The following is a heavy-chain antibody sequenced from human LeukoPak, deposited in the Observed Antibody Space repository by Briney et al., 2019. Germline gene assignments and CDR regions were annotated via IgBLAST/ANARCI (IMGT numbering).Heavy chain of an antibody. CDR1: GGSISSYY. CDR3: ARQGGRYDYVWGSYRQTTNWFDP. J-gene: IGHJ5*02. Sequence: SETLSLTCTGSGGSISSYYWSWIRQPPGKGLEGIGYIYYSGSTNYNPSLKSRVTISVEPSKNQFSLKLSSVTAADTAVYYCARQGGRYDYVWGSYRQTTNWFDPWGQGTLVTVSS. CDR2: IYYSGST. V-gene: IGHV4-59*08. D-gene: IGHD3-16*02.